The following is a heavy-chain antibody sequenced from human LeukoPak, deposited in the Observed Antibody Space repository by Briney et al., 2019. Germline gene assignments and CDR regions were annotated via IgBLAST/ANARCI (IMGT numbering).Heavy chain of an antibody. J-gene: IGHJ4*02. CDR2: ISTGSSTI. CDR3: ARDVERTGGTYYYGSGSPRG. D-gene: IGHD3-10*01. V-gene: IGHV3-48*02. CDR1: GFTFSSYS. Sequence: PGGSLRLSCAASGFTFSSYSMIWVRQAPGKGLEWFSYISTGSSTIYYADSVKGRFTISRDNAKNSLYLQMNSLRDEDTAVYYCARDVERTGGTYYYGSGSPRGWGQGTLVTVSS.